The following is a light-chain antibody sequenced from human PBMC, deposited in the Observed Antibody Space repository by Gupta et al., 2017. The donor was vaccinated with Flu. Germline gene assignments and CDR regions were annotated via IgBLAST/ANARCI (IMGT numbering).Light chain of an antibody. V-gene: IGKV3-15*01. J-gene: IGKJ1*01. CDR2: DAS. CDR1: QSLSSN. CDR3: QQDNNCPTT. Sequence: PANMSVSPGERATLSCRASQSLSSNLAWYQQKPGQAPRLLIYDASTRVAGIPARFSGSESGTEFTLTISSLQSEDFAVYYCQQDNNCPTTFGQGTKVEVK.